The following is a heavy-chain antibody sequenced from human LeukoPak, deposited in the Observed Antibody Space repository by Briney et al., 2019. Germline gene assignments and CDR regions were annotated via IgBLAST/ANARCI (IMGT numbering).Heavy chain of an antibody. CDR2: MNPNSGNT. J-gene: IGHJ3*02. CDR3: ARGLLLGICGWYFPDAFDI. CDR1: GYTFTSYD. Sequence: ASVKVSCKASGYTFTSYDINWVRQATGQGLEWMGWMNPNSGNTGYAQKFQGRVTMTRNTSISTAYMELSSLRSEDTAVYYCARGLLLGICGWYFPDAFDIWGQGTMVTVSS. D-gene: IGHD6-19*01. V-gene: IGHV1-8*01.